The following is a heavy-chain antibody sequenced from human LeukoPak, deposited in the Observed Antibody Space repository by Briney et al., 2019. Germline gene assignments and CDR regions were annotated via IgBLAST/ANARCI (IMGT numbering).Heavy chain of an antibody. CDR3: AREADSYTRSNWHLYFDY. Sequence: GGSLRLSCAASGFTFSSYWMTRVRQAPGKGLEWVANIKQDGSKKNYVDSVKGRFTISRDNAKKSLYLQMNSLRAEDTAIYYCAREADSYTRSNWHLYFDYWGQGALVTVSS. CDR1: GFTFSSYW. D-gene: IGHD1-1*01. V-gene: IGHV3-7*03. CDR2: IKQDGSKK. J-gene: IGHJ4*02.